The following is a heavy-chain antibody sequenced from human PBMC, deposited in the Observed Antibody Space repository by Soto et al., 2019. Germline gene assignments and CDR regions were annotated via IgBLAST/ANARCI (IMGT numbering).Heavy chain of an antibody. CDR3: ARGVVVPAGPAWFDP. CDR1: GGSISSYY. J-gene: IGHJ5*02. V-gene: IGHV4-59*01. CDR2: IYYSGST. Sequence: SETLSLTCTVSGGSISSYYWSWIRQPPGKGLEWIGYIYYSGSTNYNPSLKSRVTISVDTSKNQFSLKLSSVTAADTAVYYCARGVVVPAGPAWFDPWGQGTLVTXSS. D-gene: IGHD2-2*01.